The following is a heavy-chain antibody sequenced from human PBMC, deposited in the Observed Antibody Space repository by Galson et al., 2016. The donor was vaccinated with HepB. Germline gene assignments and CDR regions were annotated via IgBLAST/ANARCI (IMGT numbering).Heavy chain of an antibody. CDR1: GFTFSRYG. D-gene: IGHD3-3*01. Sequence: SLRLSCAASGFTFSRYGMHWVRQAPGKGLEWVAVISYDGSKKYYADSVKGRFTISRDNSKNTLYLQMNSLRAEDTAVYYCARDSFTIFGVTPNWFDPWGQGTLVTVSS. CDR2: ISYDGSKK. V-gene: IGHV3-33*01. CDR3: ARDSFTIFGVTPNWFDP. J-gene: IGHJ5*02.